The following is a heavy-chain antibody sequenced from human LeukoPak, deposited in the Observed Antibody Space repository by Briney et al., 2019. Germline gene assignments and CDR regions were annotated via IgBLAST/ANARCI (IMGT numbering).Heavy chain of an antibody. J-gene: IGHJ5*02. V-gene: IGHV4-30-2*01. Sequence: KPSETLSLTCAVSGGSISSGGYSWSWIRQPPGKGLEWIGYIYHSGSTYYNPSLKSRVTISVDRSKNQFSLKLSSVTAADTAVYYCARVEWDSSGWYNNWFDPWAREPWSPSPQ. CDR1: GGSISSGGYS. D-gene: IGHD6-19*01. CDR3: ARVEWDSSGWYNNWFDP. CDR2: IYHSGST.